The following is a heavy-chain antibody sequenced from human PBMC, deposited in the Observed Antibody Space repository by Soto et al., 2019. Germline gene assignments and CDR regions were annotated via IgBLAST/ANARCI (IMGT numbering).Heavy chain of an antibody. J-gene: IGHJ4*02. Sequence: EVQLLESGGGLVQPGGSLRLSCAASGFTFSSYAMSWVRQAPGKGLEWVSAISGSGGSTYYADSVKGRFTISRDNSKNTLYLQMYSLRAEDTAVYYCAKSVEMATIFIGYYWGQGTLVTVSS. D-gene: IGHD5-12*01. CDR2: ISGSGGST. CDR1: GFTFSSYA. V-gene: IGHV3-23*01. CDR3: AKSVEMATIFIGYY.